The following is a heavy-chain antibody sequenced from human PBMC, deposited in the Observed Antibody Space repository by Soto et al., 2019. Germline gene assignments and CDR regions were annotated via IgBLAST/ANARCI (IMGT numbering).Heavy chain of an antibody. CDR2: ITSSGSYV. Sequence: GGSLRLSCVTSGCTFSRDTMNWFRQAPGKGLEWVASITSSGSYVYYADSVKGRFSASRDNAKNSLSLQMDSLRPDDTAIYFCVKDEGIEAMDVWGQGTTVTVSS. J-gene: IGHJ6*02. CDR3: VKDEGIEAMDV. CDR1: GCTFSRDT. V-gene: IGHV3-21*01. D-gene: IGHD3-3*02.